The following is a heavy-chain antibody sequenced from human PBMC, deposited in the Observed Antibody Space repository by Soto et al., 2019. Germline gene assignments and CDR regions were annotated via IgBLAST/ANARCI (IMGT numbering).Heavy chain of an antibody. D-gene: IGHD3-10*01. Sequence: LSLTCTVSGGSIRSYSWSWILHPPVNGLEWIGYISDTGNTYYNPSLKSRLTISADPSKNQFSLKLTSVTAADTAVYYCARDRFTMIGGVIRKWWSDLWGQGILVTVSS. CDR1: GGSIRSYS. CDR2: ISDTGNT. V-gene: IGHV4-59*01. CDR3: ARDRFTMIGGVIRKWWSDL. J-gene: IGHJ5*02.